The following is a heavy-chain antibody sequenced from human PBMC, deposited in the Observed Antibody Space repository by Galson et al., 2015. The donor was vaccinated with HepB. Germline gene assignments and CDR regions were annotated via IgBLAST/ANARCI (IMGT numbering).Heavy chain of an antibody. CDR1: GYTFSTFG. CDR3: AREYCSGGRCYGPDY. V-gene: IGHV1-18*01. CDR2: ISAHNDNT. D-gene: IGHD2-15*01. J-gene: IGHJ4*02. Sequence: SVKVSCKASGYTFSTFGISWVRQAPGQGLEWMGWISAHNDNTNYAQKLQDRVTMTTDTSTTTAYMELRSLRSDDTAVYYCAREYCSGGRCYGPDYWGQGTLVIVSS.